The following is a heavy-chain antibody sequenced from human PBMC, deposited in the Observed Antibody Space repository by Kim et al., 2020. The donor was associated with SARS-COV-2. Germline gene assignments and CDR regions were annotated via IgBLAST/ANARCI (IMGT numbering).Heavy chain of an antibody. J-gene: IGHJ5*02. D-gene: IGHD2-2*01. Sequence: SVKGRFTIPRDNSKNTMFLQMNRLRVEDTAVYFCAKDPTSSLPYNGFDPWGQGILVTVSS. V-gene: IGHV3-23*01. CDR3: AKDPTSSLPYNGFDP.